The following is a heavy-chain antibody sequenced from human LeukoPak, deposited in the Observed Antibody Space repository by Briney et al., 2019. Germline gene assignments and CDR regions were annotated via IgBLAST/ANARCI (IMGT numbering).Heavy chain of an antibody. Sequence: GGSLRLSCAASGFAFSGSAVHWVRQASGKGLEWVGRIRSKANSYATAYSASVKGRFTISRDDSKNTAYLQMDSLKTEDTAVYYCTGPYDRTGYAFDYWGPGTLVTVSS. D-gene: IGHD3-22*01. J-gene: IGHJ4*02. CDR3: TGPYDRTGYAFDY. CDR1: GFAFSGSA. V-gene: IGHV3-73*01. CDR2: IRSKANSYAT.